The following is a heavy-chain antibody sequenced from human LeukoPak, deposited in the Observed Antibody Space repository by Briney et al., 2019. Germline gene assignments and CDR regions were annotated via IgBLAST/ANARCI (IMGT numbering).Heavy chain of an antibody. V-gene: IGHV1-3*01. CDR2: INAGNGNI. Sequence: ASVKVSCKTSGYTFTTYAIHWVRQAPGQRLGWMGWINAGNGNIKYSQNFQGRVTITRDTSASTAYMELSSLRSEDTAVYYCARGAPIRVAGAATFDPWGQGTLVTVSS. CDR3: ARGAPIRVAGAATFDP. CDR1: GYTFTTYA. D-gene: IGHD6-19*01. J-gene: IGHJ5*02.